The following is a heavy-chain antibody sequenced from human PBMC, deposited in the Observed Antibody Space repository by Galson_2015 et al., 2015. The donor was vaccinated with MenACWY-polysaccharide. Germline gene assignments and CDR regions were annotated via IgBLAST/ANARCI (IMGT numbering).Heavy chain of an antibody. Sequence: SLRLSCAASGFTFSSYRMNWVRQAPGKGLEWVSSISSSSSYIYYADSVKGRFTISRDNAKNSLYLQMNSLRAEDTAVYYCARVFGSGWGYYFDYWGQGTLVTVSS. CDR3: ARVFGSGWGYYFDY. CDR2: ISSSSSYI. V-gene: IGHV3-21*01. J-gene: IGHJ4*02. D-gene: IGHD6-19*01. CDR1: GFTFSSYR.